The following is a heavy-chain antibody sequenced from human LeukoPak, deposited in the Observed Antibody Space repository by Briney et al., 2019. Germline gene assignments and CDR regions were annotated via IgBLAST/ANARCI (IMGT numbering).Heavy chain of an antibody. D-gene: IGHD3-9*01. CDR3: ARYSDYDILTGYYIVDY. J-gene: IGHJ4*02. Sequence: GESLKISCKGSGYSFTSYWIGWVRQAPGQGLEWMGWISAYNGNTNYAQKLQGRVTMTTDTSTSTAYMELRSLRSDDTAVYYCARYSDYDILTGYYIVDYWGQGTLVTVSS. V-gene: IGHV1-18*04. CDR2: ISAYNGNT. CDR1: GYSFTSYW.